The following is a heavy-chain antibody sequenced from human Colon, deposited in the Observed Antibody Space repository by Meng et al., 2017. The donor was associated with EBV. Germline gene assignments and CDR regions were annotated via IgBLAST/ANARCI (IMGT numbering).Heavy chain of an antibody. D-gene: IGHD1-1*01. V-gene: IGHV4-4*02. CDR1: GESIRGDNW. Sequence: QVQLQESGPGLVKPSGTLSLTCTVSGESIRGDNWWSWVRQPPGKGLEWIGEIIHTGSTNYNPSLESRVTISIDNSKNQFSLTLTSVTAADTAVYYCVYNGWYSILYWGRGILGTVSS. J-gene: IGHJ4*02. CDR2: IIHTGST. CDR3: VYNGWYSILY.